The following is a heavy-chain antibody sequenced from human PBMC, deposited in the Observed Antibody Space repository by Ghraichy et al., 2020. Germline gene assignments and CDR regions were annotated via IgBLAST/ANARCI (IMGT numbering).Heavy chain of an antibody. Sequence: GGSLRLSCAASGFTVSSNYMSWVRQAPGKGLEWVSVIYSGGNTYYADSVKGRFTISRDNSKNTLYLQMNSLRAEETAVYYCARDYYSSGYMDVWGKGTTDTVSS. J-gene: IGHJ6*03. CDR1: GFTVSSNY. V-gene: IGHV3-53*01. CDR2: IYSGGNT. D-gene: IGHD6-25*01. CDR3: ARDYYSSGYMDV.